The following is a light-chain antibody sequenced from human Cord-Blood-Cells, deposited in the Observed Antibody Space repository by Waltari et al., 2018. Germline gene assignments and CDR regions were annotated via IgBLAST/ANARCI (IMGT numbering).Light chain of an antibody. CDR2: DVS. Sequence: QSALTQPASVSGSPGQSITISCTGTSSDVGGYNYVSWYQQHPGKAPKLMIYDVSNRPSGVSNRFSGSKSCNTASLTISGLQAEDDADYYCSSYTSSSTLYVFGTGTKVTVL. CDR3: SSYTSSSTLYV. V-gene: IGLV2-14*03. CDR1: SSDVGGYNY. J-gene: IGLJ1*01.